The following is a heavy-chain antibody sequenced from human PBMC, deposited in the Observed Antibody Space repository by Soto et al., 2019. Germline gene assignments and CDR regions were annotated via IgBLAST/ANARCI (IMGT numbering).Heavy chain of an antibody. J-gene: IGHJ4*02. CDR1: GFTFSGSG. Sequence: GSLRLSCAASGFTFSGSGMHWVRQAPGKGLEWLAVIWYDGTNKYYADSVKGRFTISRDNSKNTLCVQMNSLSVDDTAVYYCAREGGVEISTSFQYFFDLWGQGT. CDR3: AREGGVEISTSFQYFFDL. CDR2: IWYDGTNK. V-gene: IGHV3-33*01. D-gene: IGHD2-15*01.